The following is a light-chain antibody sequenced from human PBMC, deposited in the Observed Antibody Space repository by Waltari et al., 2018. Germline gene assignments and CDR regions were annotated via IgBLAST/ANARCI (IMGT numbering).Light chain of an antibody. CDR2: KAS. V-gene: IGKV1-5*03. Sequence: DIQMTQSPSTLSASVGDRVTILCRVRQNINSWLAWYQQKPGKAPKLLIYKASSLESGVPSRFSGSGSGTEYSLPITSLQPADFATYFCQHYNNYSPWTFGQGTKVEVK. CDR1: QNINSW. J-gene: IGKJ1*01. CDR3: QHYNNYSPWT.